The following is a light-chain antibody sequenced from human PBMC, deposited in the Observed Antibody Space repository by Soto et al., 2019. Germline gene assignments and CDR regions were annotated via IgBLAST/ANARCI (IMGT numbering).Light chain of an antibody. Sequence: EIVLTQSPATLSLSPGERATLSCRASQSVSSYLAWYQQKPGQTPRLLIYDASNRATGIPVRFSGGGYGTDFTLTISSLELEDFAVYYCQQRYKWPLTFGGGTKVDIK. J-gene: IGKJ4*01. CDR3: QQRYKWPLT. CDR2: DAS. CDR1: QSVSSY. V-gene: IGKV3-11*01.